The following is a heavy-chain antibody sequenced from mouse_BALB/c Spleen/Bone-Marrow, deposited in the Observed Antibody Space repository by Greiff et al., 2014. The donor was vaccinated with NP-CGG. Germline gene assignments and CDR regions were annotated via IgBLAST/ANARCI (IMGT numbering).Heavy chain of an antibody. D-gene: IGHD1-1*01. CDR2: IDPSDSET. Sequence: QVHVKQSGAEFVKPGAPVKLSCKASGYTFTNYWMNWVKQRPGRGLEWIGRIDPSDSETHYNQKFKDKATLTVDKPSSTAYIQLSSLTSEDSAVYYCARGYYGRTYGWYFDVWGAGTTVTVSS. V-gene: IGHV1-69*02. CDR1: GYTFTNYW. J-gene: IGHJ1*01. CDR3: ARGYYGRTYGWYFDV.